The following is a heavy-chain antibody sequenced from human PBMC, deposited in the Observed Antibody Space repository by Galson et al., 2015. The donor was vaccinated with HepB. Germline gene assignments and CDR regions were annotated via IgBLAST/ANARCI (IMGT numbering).Heavy chain of an antibody. D-gene: IGHD3-3*01. CDR1: GFTFSNAW. V-gene: IGHV3-15*01. CDR3: TTVPDYDFWSGYYSYYGMDV. Sequence: SLRLSCAASGFTFSNAWMSWVRQAPGKGLEWVGRIKSKTDGGTTDYAAPVKGRFTISRDDSKNTLYLQMNSLKTEDTAVYYCTTVPDYDFWSGYYSYYGMDVWGQGTTVTVSS. J-gene: IGHJ6*02. CDR2: IKSKTDGGTT.